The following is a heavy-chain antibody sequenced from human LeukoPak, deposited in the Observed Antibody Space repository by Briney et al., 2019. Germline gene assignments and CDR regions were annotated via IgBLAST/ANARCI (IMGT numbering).Heavy chain of an antibody. Sequence: SETLSLTCTVSGGSISTYYWSWIRQTPGKGLEWIGYIHYSGSTNYNPSLNSRVTMSVDTSKNQFSLKVNSVTAADTAVYYCARGTHSSSPIPLDYWGQGTLVTVSS. D-gene: IGHD6-6*01. CDR1: GGSISTYY. V-gene: IGHV4-59*01. CDR2: IHYSGST. J-gene: IGHJ4*02. CDR3: ARGTHSSSPIPLDY.